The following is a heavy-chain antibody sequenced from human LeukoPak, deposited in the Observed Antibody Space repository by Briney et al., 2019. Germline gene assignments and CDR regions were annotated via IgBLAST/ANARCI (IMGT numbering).Heavy chain of an antibody. Sequence: ASVKVSCKAFGYTFNGYYMHWVRQAPGQGHEWMGWINPNSGGTNYAQKLQGRVTMTRDTSISTAYMELSRLRSDDTAVYYCARDLVRGVIIGYWGQGTLVTVSS. D-gene: IGHD3-10*01. CDR2: INPNSGGT. CDR3: ARDLVRGVIIGY. J-gene: IGHJ4*02. CDR1: GYTFNGYY. V-gene: IGHV1-2*02.